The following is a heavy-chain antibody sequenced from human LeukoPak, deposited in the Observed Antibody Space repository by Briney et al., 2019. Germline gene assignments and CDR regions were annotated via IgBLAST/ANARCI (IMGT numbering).Heavy chain of an antibody. CDR1: GFTFSSYW. V-gene: IGHV3-7*01. Sequence: GGSLRLSCAASGFTFSSYWMSWVRQAPGKGLEWVANIKQDGSEKYYVDSVKGRFTISRDNAKNSLYLQMNSLRAEDTAVYYCATVYNWNHRPHFDYWGQGNMVTVSS. D-gene: IGHD1-14*01. CDR3: ATVYNWNHRPHFDY. CDR2: IKQDGSEK. J-gene: IGHJ4*02.